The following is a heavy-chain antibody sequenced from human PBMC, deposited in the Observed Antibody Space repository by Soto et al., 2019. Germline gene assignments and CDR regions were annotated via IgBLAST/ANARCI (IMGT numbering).Heavy chain of an antibody. V-gene: IGHV3-53*02. J-gene: IGHJ5*02. CDR3: GSLAVAAGFDP. CDR2: IHSDGGT. Sequence: EVQLVERGGGLIQPGGSLRLSCADSGFNVIYNYMSWVRQAPGKGLEWVSIIHSDGGTHYADSVRGRFTISRDISRNTIYLQMNSLRADDTAVYYFGSLAVAAGFDPWGQGTLVTVSS. CDR1: GFNVIYNY. D-gene: IGHD6-19*01.